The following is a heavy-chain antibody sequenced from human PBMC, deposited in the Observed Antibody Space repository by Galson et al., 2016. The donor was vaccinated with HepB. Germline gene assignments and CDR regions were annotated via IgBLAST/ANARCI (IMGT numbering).Heavy chain of an antibody. Sequence: SLRLSCAASGFTFSNSWMHWVRQVPGKGLEWVSLISSGGRTHYADSVRGRFTISRDNSKNTLYLQLNSLRAEDTAVYYCARDPPRWGDYHSSGSFDHWGQGTLVTVSS. V-gene: IGHV3-66*01. J-gene: IGHJ4*02. CDR1: GFTFSNSW. CDR2: ISSGGRT. CDR3: ARDPPRWGDYHSSGSFDH. D-gene: IGHD3-22*01.